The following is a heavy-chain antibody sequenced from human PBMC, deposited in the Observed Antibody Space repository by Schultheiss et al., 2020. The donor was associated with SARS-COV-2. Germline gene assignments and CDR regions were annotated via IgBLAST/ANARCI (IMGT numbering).Heavy chain of an antibody. CDR2: ISYDGSNK. Sequence: GGSLRLSCAASGFTFSSYGMHWVRQAPGKGLEWVAVISYDGSNKYYADSVKGRFTISRDNSKNTLYLQMNSLRAEDTAVYYCTRPNSSGYYYVWGQGTLVTVSS. V-gene: IGHV3-30*03. J-gene: IGHJ4*02. D-gene: IGHD3-22*01. CDR1: GFTFSSYG. CDR3: TRPNSSGYYYV.